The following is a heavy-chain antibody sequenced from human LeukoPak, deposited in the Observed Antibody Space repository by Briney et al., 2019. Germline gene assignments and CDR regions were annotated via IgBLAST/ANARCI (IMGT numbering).Heavy chain of an antibody. CDR2: ISADSDTI. Sequence: GGSLRLSCAASGFTFSIYSMNWVRQAPGEGLEWLSYISADSDTIYYADSVKGRFTISRDNAKTSLYLQMNTLRDEDTAVYYCARDRAAPTWFFDLWGRGTLVLVSS. V-gene: IGHV3-48*02. CDR1: GFTFSIYS. J-gene: IGHJ2*01. D-gene: IGHD2-15*01. CDR3: ARDRAAPTWFFDL.